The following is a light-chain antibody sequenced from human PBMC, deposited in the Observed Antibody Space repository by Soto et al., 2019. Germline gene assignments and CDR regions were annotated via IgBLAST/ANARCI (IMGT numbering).Light chain of an antibody. Sequence: QSALTQPRSVSGSPGQSVTISCTGPSITVGGYNSVSWYQQHPGKAPKLLIYGNNNRPSGVPDRFSGSKSGTSASLAITGLQVEDEADYYCQSYDSSLSGVLFGGGTKLTVL. V-gene: IGLV2-11*01. CDR2: GNN. J-gene: IGLJ2*01. CDR1: SITVGGYNS. CDR3: QSYDSSLSGVL.